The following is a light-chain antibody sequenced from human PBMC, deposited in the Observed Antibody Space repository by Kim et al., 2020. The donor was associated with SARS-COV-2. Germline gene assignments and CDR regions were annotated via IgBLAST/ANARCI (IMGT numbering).Light chain of an antibody. Sequence: QLVLTQSPSASASLVASVRLTCTLSNEHSNFAIAWHQQQPDKGPRYLMNLNSDGSHTKGDGTPHRFSGSSSGTERYLTISSLRSEDEAVYYCQTWGSGIVVFGGGTKVTVL. CDR1: NEHSNFA. V-gene: IGLV4-69*01. J-gene: IGLJ3*02. CDR3: QTWGSGIVV. CDR2: LNSDGSH.